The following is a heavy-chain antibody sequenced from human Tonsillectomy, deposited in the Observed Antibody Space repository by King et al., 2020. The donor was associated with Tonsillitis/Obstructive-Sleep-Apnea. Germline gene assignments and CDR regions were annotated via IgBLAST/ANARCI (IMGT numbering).Heavy chain of an antibody. CDR3: ARLLVPYNWFDP. Sequence: VQLVESGAEVKKPGESLRISCKGSGYSFTSYWINWVRQMPGKGLEWMGRIDPSDSFTNYPPSFQGHVTISADKSISTAHLQWSSLKASDTAMYYCARLLVPYNWFDPWGQGTLVTVSS. D-gene: IGHD2-2*01. V-gene: IGHV5-10-1*01. J-gene: IGHJ5*02. CDR1: GYSFTSYW. CDR2: IDPSDSFT.